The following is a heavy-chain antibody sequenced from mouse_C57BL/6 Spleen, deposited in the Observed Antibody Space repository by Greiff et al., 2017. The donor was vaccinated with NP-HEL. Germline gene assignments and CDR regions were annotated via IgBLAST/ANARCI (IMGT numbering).Heavy chain of an antibody. J-gene: IGHJ1*03. CDR2: IDPEDGDT. CDR3: TTEGVLPHWYFDV. CDR1: GFNIKDYY. Sequence: VQLKESGAELVRPGASVKLSCTASGFNIKDYYMHWVKQRPEQGLEWIGRIDPEDGDTEYAPKFQGKATMTADTSSNTAYLQLSSLTSEDTAVYYCTTEGVLPHWYFDVGGTGTTVTVSS. D-gene: IGHD1-1*01. V-gene: IGHV14-1*01.